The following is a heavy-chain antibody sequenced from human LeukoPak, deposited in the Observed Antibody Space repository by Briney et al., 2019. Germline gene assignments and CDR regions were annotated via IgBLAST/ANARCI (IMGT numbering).Heavy chain of an antibody. V-gene: IGHV4-61*02. J-gene: IGHJ6*03. CDR1: GGSISNGPYS. Sequence: SQTLSLTCTVSGGSISNGPYSWSWIRQSAGKGLEWIGRVYTSGSSNYNPSLNSRVTILRDTSKNQFFLRLTSVTAADTAVYYCAREREGTAYSYYTDVWGKGTTVTVSS. CDR3: AREREGTAYSYYTDV. CDR2: VYTSGSS. D-gene: IGHD1/OR15-1a*01.